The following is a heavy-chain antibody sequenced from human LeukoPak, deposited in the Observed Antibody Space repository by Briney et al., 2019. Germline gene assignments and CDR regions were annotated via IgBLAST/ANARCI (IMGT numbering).Heavy chain of an antibody. CDR1: GGSITGYY. CDR2: IYYSGST. D-gene: IGHD5-24*01. J-gene: IGHJ4*02. CDR3: ARYGAGYNFDY. V-gene: IGHV4-59*08. Sequence: SETLSLTCTVSGGSITGYYWSWIRQPPGKGLEWIGCIYYSGSTSYNPSLKSRVTISVDTSKNHFSLQLSSLTAADTAVYYCARYGAGYNFDYWGQGTLVTVSS.